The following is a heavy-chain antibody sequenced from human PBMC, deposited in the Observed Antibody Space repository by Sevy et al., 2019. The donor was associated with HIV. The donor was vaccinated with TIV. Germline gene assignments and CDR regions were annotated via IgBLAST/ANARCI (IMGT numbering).Heavy chain of an antibody. CDR1: GYTFTSYD. J-gene: IGHJ4*02. CDR2: ISPYNGKT. V-gene: IGHV1-18*01. Sequence: ASVKVSCKASGYTFTSYDISWVRQAPGQGLEWMGWISPYNGKTNYAQKLQGRVTMTTDTSTSTAYMELRGPGSDDTAEYYCTRGDGRDSYFFDYWGQGTLVTVSS. CDR3: TRGDGRDSYFFDY.